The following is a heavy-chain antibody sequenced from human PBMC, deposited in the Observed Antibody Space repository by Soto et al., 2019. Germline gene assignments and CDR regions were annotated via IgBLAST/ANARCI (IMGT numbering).Heavy chain of an antibody. V-gene: IGHV3-23*01. J-gene: IGHJ5*02. CDR2: VGTGGGDGTT. D-gene: IGHD3-10*01. CDR1: GFTLSNYS. Sequence: EVQLLESGGGLVQPGGSLRLSCAASGFTLSNYSMSWVRQAPGKGLEWVSGVGTGGGDGTTYYADDVKGRFTISRDNSKNPLYLQMNGLRDEDTAVYYCAKGPVAGNNWFDPWGQGTLVTVSS. CDR3: AKGPVAGNNWFDP.